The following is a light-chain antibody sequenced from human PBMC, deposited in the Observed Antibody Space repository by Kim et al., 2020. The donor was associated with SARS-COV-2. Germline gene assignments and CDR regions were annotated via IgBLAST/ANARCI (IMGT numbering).Light chain of an antibody. CDR3: QKYDSAPWT. CDR2: SAS. Sequence: ASLGDGSTFTCRATQDIGNYLAWYQQKPGEPPKLLIYSASTLQSRVPSPFGGRGSGTDFTLTISSLQPEDVATYYCQKYDSAPWTFGQGTKVDIK. J-gene: IGKJ1*01. CDR1: QDIGNY. V-gene: IGKV1-27*01.